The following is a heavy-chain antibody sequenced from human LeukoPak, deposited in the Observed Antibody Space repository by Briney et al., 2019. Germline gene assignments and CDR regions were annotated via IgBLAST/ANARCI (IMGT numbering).Heavy chain of an antibody. CDR2: ISGSGRGT. Sequence: GGSLRLSCAASGFTFSSYGMSWVRQAPGKGLEWLSGISGSGRGTYYADSVKGRFTISRDNSKNTLYLQMNSLRAEDTAVYYCAKDYDYVWGSYRLYYFEHWGQGTLVTVSS. D-gene: IGHD3-16*02. J-gene: IGHJ4*02. CDR1: GFTFSSYG. CDR3: AKDYDYVWGSYRLYYFEH. V-gene: IGHV3-23*01.